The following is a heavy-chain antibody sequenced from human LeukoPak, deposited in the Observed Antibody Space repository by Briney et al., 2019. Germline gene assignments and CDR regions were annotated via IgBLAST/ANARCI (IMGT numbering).Heavy chain of an antibody. D-gene: IGHD5-24*01. CDR2: INPNSGGT. V-gene: IGHV1-2*02. CDR3: ARDLSRDGYNWGFDY. CDR1: GYTFTGYY. J-gene: IGHJ4*02. Sequence: ASVKVSCKASGYTFTGYYMHWVRQAPGQGLEWMGWINPNSGGTNYAQKFQGRVTMTRDTSISTAYMELSRLRSDDTAVYYCARDLSRDGYNWGFDYWGQGTLVTVSS.